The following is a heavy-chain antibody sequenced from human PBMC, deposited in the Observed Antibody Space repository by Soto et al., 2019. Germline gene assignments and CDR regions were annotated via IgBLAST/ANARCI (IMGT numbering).Heavy chain of an antibody. D-gene: IGHD1-26*01. Sequence: EVQLVESGGGLVQPGGSLRLSCAASGFTFSSYWMHWVRQAPGKGLVWVSRINSDGSSTSYADSVKGRFTISRDNTKNTLYLQKNSLRAEDTAVYYCARVGPYSGSSSGARYYYYGMDVWGQGTTVTVSS. CDR1: GFTFSSYW. CDR3: ARVGPYSGSSSGARYYYYGMDV. CDR2: INSDGSST. J-gene: IGHJ6*02. V-gene: IGHV3-74*01.